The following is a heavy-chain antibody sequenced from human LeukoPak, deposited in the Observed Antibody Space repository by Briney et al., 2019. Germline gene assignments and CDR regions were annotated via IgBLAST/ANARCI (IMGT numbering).Heavy chain of an antibody. V-gene: IGHV1-18*01. CDR3: ARIHGWVSYDPAEYFQH. J-gene: IGHJ1*01. CDR1: GYTSTRNG. D-gene: IGHD3-16*01. Sequence: ASVKVSCKASGYTSTRNGISWVRQAPGQGLEWMGWISAYNGNTNYAQKLQGRVTMTTDTSTSTAYMELRSLRSVDTAEYYCARIHGWVSYDPAEYFQHWGQGTLVTVSS. CDR2: ISAYNGNT.